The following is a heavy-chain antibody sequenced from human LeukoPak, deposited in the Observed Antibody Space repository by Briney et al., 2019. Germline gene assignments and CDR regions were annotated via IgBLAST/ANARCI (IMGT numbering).Heavy chain of an antibody. CDR2: ITTYNGNT. D-gene: IGHD4-17*01. CDR1: GYTFTSYP. Sequence: ASVKVSCKASGYTFTSYPISWVRQAPGHGLEWMGWITTYNGNTNSAQKLQARVTMTTDTSTSTAYMDLRGLRSDDTAVYYCARGYGYGDYVGDFDYWGQGTLVTVSS. J-gene: IGHJ4*02. CDR3: ARGYGYGDYVGDFDY. V-gene: IGHV1-18*01.